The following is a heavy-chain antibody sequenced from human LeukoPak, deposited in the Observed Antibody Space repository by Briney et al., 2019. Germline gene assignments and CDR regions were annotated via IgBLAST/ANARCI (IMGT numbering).Heavy chain of an antibody. CDR3: ARGPSSWYTGAYYFDY. CDR1: GYTFTSYA. D-gene: IGHD6-13*01. J-gene: IGHJ4*02. CDR2: INAGNGNT. Sequence: GASVKVSCKASGYTFTSYAMHWVRQAPGQRLEWMGWINAGNGNTKYSQKFQGRVTITRDTSASTAYMELSSLRSEDTAVYYCARGPSSWYTGAYYFDYWGQGTLVTVSS. V-gene: IGHV1-3*01.